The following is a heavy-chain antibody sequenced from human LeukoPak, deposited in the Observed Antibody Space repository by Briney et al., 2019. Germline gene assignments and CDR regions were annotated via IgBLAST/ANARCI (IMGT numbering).Heavy chain of an antibody. CDR1: GGSISSYY. CDR3: AGGYSYGRFDY. CDR2: FYYSGST. V-gene: IGHV4-59*01. D-gene: IGHD5-18*01. J-gene: IGHJ4*02. Sequence: SETLSLTCTVSGGSISSYYWSWIRQPPGKGLEWIGYFYYSGSTNYNPSLKSRVTISVDTSKNQFPLKLSSVTAADTAVYYCAGGYSYGRFDYWGQGTLVTVSS.